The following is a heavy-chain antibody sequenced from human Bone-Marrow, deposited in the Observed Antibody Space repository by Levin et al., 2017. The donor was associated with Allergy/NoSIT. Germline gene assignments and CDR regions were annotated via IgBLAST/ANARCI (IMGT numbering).Heavy chain of an antibody. J-gene: IGHJ3*02. D-gene: IGHD3-10*01. CDR1: GFIVSSNY. CDR2: IYSGGST. CDR3: ARGAGRGDKAFDI. Sequence: PGGSLRLSCAASGFIVSSNYMSWVRQAPGKGLEWVSVIYSGGSTYYADSVKGRFTISRDNSRNTLYLQMNSLRAEDTAMYYCARGAGRGDKAFDIWGQGTMVTVSS. V-gene: IGHV3-53*01.